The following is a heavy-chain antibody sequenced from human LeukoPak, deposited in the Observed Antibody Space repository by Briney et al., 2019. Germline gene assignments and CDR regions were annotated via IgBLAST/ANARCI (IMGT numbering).Heavy chain of an antibody. D-gene: IGHD6-19*01. CDR3: ARGSQQWLVRS. V-gene: IGHV4-59*08. CDR2: IYYSGST. CDR1: GGSISSYY. J-gene: IGHJ5*02. Sequence: PSETLSLTCTVSGGSISSYYWSWIRQPPGKGLEWIGYIYYSGSTNYNPSLKSRVTISVDTSKNQFSLKLSSVTAADTAVYYCARGSQQWLVRSWGQGTLVTVSS.